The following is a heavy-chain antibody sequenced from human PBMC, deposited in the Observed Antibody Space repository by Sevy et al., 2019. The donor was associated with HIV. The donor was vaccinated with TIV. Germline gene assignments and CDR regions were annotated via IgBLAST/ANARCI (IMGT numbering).Heavy chain of an antibody. CDR1: GLTLTTTG. V-gene: IGHV3-23*01. CDR2: VTSDGTT. Sequence: GSLRLSCAASGLTLTTTGMSWVRQAPGKGLEWVAGVTSDGTTYYADSVRDRFTVSRDNSKNTLYLQLNSLRADDTAVFYCAGGDTTMITDLDYCGQGTLVTVSS. CDR3: AGGDTTMITDLDY. D-gene: IGHD3-16*01. J-gene: IGHJ4*02.